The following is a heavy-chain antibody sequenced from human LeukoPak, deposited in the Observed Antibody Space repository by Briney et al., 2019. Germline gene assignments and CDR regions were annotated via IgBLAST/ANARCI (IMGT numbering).Heavy chain of an antibody. J-gene: IGHJ3*02. CDR3: ARPPSTTWIHDAFDI. V-gene: IGHV3-23*01. Sequence: GGSLRLSCAASGFTFSSYAMSWVRQAPGKGLEWVSGISGSTGTTYYADSVKGRFTISRDNSRNTLYLQMNSLRTEDTAVYYCARPPSTTWIHDAFDIWGQGTMVTVSS. CDR1: GFTFSSYA. CDR2: ISGSTGTT. D-gene: IGHD1-1*01.